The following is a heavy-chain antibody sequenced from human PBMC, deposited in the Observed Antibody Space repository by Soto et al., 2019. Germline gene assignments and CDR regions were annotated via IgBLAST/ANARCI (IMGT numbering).Heavy chain of an antibody. CDR1: GGSISSYY. Sequence: SETLSLTCTVSGGSISSYYWSWIRQPPGKGLEWIGYIYYSGSTDYNPSLKSRVTISVDTSKNQFSLKLSSVTAADTAVYYCARLTSIAAAGTLFDPWGQGTLVTVSS. CDR2: IYYSGST. CDR3: ARLTSIAAAGTLFDP. J-gene: IGHJ5*02. D-gene: IGHD6-13*01. V-gene: IGHV4-59*08.